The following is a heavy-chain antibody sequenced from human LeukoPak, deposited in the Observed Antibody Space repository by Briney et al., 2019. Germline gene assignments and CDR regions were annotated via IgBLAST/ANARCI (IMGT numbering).Heavy chain of an antibody. D-gene: IGHD2-15*01. V-gene: IGHV3-30*02. CDR1: GFTFSSYG. CDR3: AKDTGVVVVAATPFFDY. Sequence: PGGSLRLSCAASGFTFSSYGMHWVRQAPGKGLEWVAFIRYDGSNKYYADSVKGRFTISRDNSKNTLYLQMNSLRAEDTAVYYCAKDTGVVVVAATPFFDYWGQGTLVTVSS. J-gene: IGHJ4*02. CDR2: IRYDGSNK.